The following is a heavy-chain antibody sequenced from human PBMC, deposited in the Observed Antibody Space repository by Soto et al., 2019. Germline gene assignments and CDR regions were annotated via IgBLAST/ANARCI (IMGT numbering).Heavy chain of an antibody. D-gene: IGHD1-26*01. V-gene: IGHV3-23*01. CDR1: GFSFGGYA. J-gene: IGHJ6*02. CDR3: AKWGGYYPYYYEMDV. Sequence: GGSLRLSCAGSGFSFGGYAMSWVRRAPGRGLGWVSGISGGGTSTYYADSVKGRFTISRDSSMVYLQMNSLRAEDTAVYYCAKWGGYYPYYYEMDVWGQGTTVTVSS. CDR2: ISGGGTST.